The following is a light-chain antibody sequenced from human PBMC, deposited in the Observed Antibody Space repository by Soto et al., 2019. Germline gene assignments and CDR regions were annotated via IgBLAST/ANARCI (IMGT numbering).Light chain of an antibody. J-gene: IGKJ5*01. CDR1: QSVSSY. CDR2: DAS. CDR3: QQRQYWPPIT. Sequence: EIVLTQSPATLSLSPGERATLSCLASQSVSSYLAWYQQKPGQAPRLLIYDASNRATGIPARFSGSGSGTDFTLTISSLEPEDCAIYYCQQRQYWPPITFGQGTRLEIK. V-gene: IGKV3-11*01.